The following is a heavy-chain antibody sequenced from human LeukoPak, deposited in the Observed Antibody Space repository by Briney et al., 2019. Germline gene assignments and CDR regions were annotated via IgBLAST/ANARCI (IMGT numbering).Heavy chain of an antibody. D-gene: IGHD3-9*01. CDR1: GFTFSSYA. Sequence: TGGSLRLSCAASGFTFSSYAMSWVRQAPGKGLEWVSAISGSGGSTYYADSVKGRFTISRDNSKNTLYLQMNSLRAEDTAVYYCAKQYYDILTGYYDYWGQGTLVTVSS. V-gene: IGHV3-23*01. CDR3: AKQYYDILTGYYDY. J-gene: IGHJ4*02. CDR2: ISGSGGST.